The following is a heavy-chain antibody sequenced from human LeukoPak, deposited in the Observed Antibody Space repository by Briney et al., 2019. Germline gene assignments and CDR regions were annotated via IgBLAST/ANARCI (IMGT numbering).Heavy chain of an antibody. D-gene: IGHD2-15*01. CDR3: ARNPKGYCSGGSCNRYYYYYYYMDV. J-gene: IGHJ6*03. V-gene: IGHV4-59*01. CDR1: GGSISSYY. Sequence: SETLSLTCTVSGGSISSYYWSWIRQPPGKGLEWIGYIYYRGSTNYNPSLKSRVTISVDTSKNQFSLKLSSVTAADTAVYYCARNPKGYCSGGSCNRYYYYYYYMDVWGKGTTVTVSS. CDR2: IYYRGST.